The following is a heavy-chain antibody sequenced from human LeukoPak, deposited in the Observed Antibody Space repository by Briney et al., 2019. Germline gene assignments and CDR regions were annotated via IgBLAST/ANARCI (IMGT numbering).Heavy chain of an antibody. Sequence: SETLSLTCTVSGGSISSYYWSWIRQPPGKGLEWIGYIYYSGSTNYNPSLKSRVTISVDTSKNQFSLKLSSVTAADTAVYYCARTSGYDQTAPPGDWFDPWGQGTLVTVSS. V-gene: IGHV4-59*08. CDR2: IYYSGST. D-gene: IGHD5-12*01. CDR1: GGSISSYY. J-gene: IGHJ5*02. CDR3: ARTSGYDQTAPPGDWFDP.